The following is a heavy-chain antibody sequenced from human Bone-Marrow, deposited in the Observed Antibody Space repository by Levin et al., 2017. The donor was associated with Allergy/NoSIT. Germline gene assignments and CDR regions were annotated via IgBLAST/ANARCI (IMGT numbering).Heavy chain of an antibody. CDR2: LSYDGSSK. CDR3: AKDTLVRGMYSGMDV. D-gene: IGHD2-15*01. V-gene: IGHV3-30*04. CDR1: GFTFSNYA. Sequence: LSLTCAASGFTFSNYALHWVRQAPGKGLEWVAGLSYDGSSKWYAESVKGRFTISRDNSKNTVYLQMSSLSPGDTALFYCAKDTLVRGMYSGMDVWGQGTTVTVSS. J-gene: IGHJ6*02.